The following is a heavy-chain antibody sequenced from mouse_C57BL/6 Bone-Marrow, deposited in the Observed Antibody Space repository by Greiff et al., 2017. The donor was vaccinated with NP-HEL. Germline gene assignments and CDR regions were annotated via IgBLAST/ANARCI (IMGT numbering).Heavy chain of an antibody. CDR3: AREPLYYGSSPFDY. CDR1: GYAFSSSW. J-gene: IGHJ2*01. CDR2: IYPGDGDT. Sequence: QVQLQQSGPELVKPGASVKISCKASGYAFSSSWMNWVKQRPGKGLEWIGRIYPGDGDTNYNGKFKGKATLTADKSSSTAYMQLSSLTSEDSAFYFCAREPLYYGSSPFDYWGQGTTLTVSS. V-gene: IGHV1-82*01. D-gene: IGHD1-1*01.